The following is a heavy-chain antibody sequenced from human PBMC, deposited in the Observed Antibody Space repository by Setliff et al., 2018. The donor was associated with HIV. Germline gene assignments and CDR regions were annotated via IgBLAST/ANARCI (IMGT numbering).Heavy chain of an antibody. J-gene: IGHJ4*02. Sequence: ASVKVSCKASGYTLGGNYMHWVRQAPGQGLEWMGWIDPNSGGTNFAQKFQGRVTMERDTSFTTVYMELNSLRSDDTAVYFCARGSSWYAPFDYWGQGTLVTVSS. CDR1: GYTLGGNY. D-gene: IGHD6-13*01. V-gene: IGHV1-2*02. CDR3: ARGSSWYAPFDY. CDR2: IDPNSGGT.